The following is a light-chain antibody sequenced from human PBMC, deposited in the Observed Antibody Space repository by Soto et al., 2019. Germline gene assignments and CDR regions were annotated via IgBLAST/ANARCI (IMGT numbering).Light chain of an antibody. V-gene: IGKV4-1*01. CDR2: WAS. CDR3: QHYYSTPRT. Sequence: DIVMTQSPDSLAVSLGERATINCKSSQSVLYSSNNKNYLAWYQQKPGQPPKLLIYWASTRESGVPDRFSGSGSGTEFTLTISSLQAEDVAVYYCQHYYSTPRTFGQGTKVEIK. CDR1: QSVLYSSNNKNY. J-gene: IGKJ1*01.